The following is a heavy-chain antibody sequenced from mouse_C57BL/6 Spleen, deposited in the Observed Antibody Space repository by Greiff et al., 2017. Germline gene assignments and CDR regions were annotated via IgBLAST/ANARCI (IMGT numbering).Heavy chain of an antibody. CDR1: GFTFSDYY. CDR2: ISNGGGST. D-gene: IGHD1-1*01. Sequence: EVKVEESGGGLVQPGGSLKLSCAASGFTFSDYYMYWVRQTPEKRLEWVAYISNGGGSTYYPDTVKGRFTISRDNAKNTLYLQMSRLKSEDTAMYYCARHKITTVGYAIDYWGQGTSVTVSS. J-gene: IGHJ4*01. V-gene: IGHV5-12*01. CDR3: ARHKITTVGYAIDY.